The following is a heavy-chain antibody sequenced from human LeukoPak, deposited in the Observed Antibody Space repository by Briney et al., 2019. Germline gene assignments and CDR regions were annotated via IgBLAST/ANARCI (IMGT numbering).Heavy chain of an antibody. J-gene: IGHJ3*01. V-gene: IGHV4-30-4*01. Sequence: SQTLSLTCTVSGGSISSGDYYWSWIRQPPGKGLEWIGYIYYSGSTYYNPSLKSRVTISVDTSKNQFSLKLSSVTAADTAVYYCARNFDSHNAFDVWGQGTMVTVSS. CDR2: IYYSGST. CDR3: ARNFDSHNAFDV. CDR1: GGSISSGDYY. D-gene: IGHD3-22*01.